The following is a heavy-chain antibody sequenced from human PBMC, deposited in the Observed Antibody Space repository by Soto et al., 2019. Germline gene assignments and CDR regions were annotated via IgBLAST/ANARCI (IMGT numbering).Heavy chain of an antibody. CDR1: GYTFTSYG. Sequence: ASVKVSCKASGYTFTSYGISWVRQAPGQGLEWMGWISAYNGNTNYAQKLQGRVTMTTDTSTSTAYMELRSLRSGDTAVYYCARVLYDFWSGYDGPYDDYGMDVWGQGTTVTVSS. V-gene: IGHV1-18*01. CDR2: ISAYNGNT. J-gene: IGHJ6*02. CDR3: ARVLYDFWSGYDGPYDDYGMDV. D-gene: IGHD3-3*01.